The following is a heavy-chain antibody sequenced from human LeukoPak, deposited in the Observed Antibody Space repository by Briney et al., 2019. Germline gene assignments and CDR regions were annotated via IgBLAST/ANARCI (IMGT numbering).Heavy chain of an antibody. CDR1: EFTFNNYW. CDR3: ASHSTFVGGATESIDY. V-gene: IGHV3-74*01. J-gene: IGHJ4*02. CDR2: INSDGSHT. D-gene: IGHD1-26*01. Sequence: GGSLRLSCAASEFTFNNYWMHWVRQAPGKGLVWVSRINSDGSHTDYADSVKGRFTISRDNAKNTLYLQMNSLRVEDTAVYYCASHSTFVGGATESIDYWGQGTLVTVSS.